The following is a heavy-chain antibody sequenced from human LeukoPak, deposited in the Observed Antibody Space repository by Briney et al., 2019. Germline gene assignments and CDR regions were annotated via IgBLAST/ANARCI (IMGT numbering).Heavy chain of an antibody. CDR2: ISSSSSTI. CDR3: ASDFWSGYIDY. Sequence: GGSLRLSCAASGFTFSSYWMSWVRQAPGKGLEWVSYISSSSSTIYYADSVKGRFTISRDNAKNSLYLQMNSLRAEDTAVYYCASDFWSGYIDYWGQGTLVTVSS. V-gene: IGHV3-48*01. D-gene: IGHD3-3*01. CDR1: GFTFSSYW. J-gene: IGHJ4*02.